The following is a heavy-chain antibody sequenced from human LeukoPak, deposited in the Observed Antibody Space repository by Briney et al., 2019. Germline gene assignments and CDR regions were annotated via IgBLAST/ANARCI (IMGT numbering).Heavy chain of an antibody. CDR1: GFTFSSYA. D-gene: IGHD3-22*01. V-gene: IGHV3-23*01. J-gene: IGHJ4*02. CDR3: AKGSYYDSSGSFYFDY. CDR2: ISGSGDKT. Sequence: GGSLRLSCAASGFTFSSYAMSWVRQAPGKGLEWVSGISGSGDKTYYADSVKGRFTISRDNSKNTLYVQVNSLGTEDTAAYYCAKGSYYDSSGSFYFDYWGQGTLVTVSS.